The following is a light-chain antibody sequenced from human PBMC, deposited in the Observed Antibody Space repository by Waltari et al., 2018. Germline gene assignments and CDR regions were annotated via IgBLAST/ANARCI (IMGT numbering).Light chain of an antibody. CDR3: QQHGTLPAT. CDR2: RAP. J-gene: IGKJ1*01. Sequence: EIVLTQSQGTASLSPGERVTLSCRASQSVGSSSLAWYQQKPGQAPRIVIYRAPRRATGIPDRFSGSGSGTDFSLTISRLEPEDFAVYYCQQHGTLPATFGQGTKVEIK. CDR1: QSVGSSS. V-gene: IGKV3-20*01.